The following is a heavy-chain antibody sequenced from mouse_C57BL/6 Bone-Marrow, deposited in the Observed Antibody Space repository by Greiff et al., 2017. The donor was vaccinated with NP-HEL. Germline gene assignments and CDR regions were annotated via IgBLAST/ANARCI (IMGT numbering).Heavy chain of an antibody. Sequence: QVQLQQSGPELVKPGASVKISCKASGYAFSRSWMNWVKQRPGKGLEWIGRIYPGDGDTNYNGKFKGKATLTADKSSSTAYMQLSSLTSEDSAVYCCARLDSNYRSFFDYWGQGTTLTVSS. V-gene: IGHV1-82*01. CDR2: IYPGDGDT. CDR1: GYAFSRSW. CDR3: ARLDSNYRSFFDY. J-gene: IGHJ2*01. D-gene: IGHD2-5*01.